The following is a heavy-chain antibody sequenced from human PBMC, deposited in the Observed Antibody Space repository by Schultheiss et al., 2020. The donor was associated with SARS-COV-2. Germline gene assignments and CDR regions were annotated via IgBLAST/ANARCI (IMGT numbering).Heavy chain of an antibody. Sequence: GSLRLSCTVSGGSISSYYWGWIRQPPGKGLEWIGSIYYSGSTYYNPSLKSRVTISVDTSKNQFSLKLSSVTAADTAVYYCARRRNHYYMDVWGKGTTVTVAS. CDR2: IYYSGST. J-gene: IGHJ6*03. V-gene: IGHV4-39*07. CDR3: ARRRNHYYMDV. D-gene: IGHD1-14*01. CDR1: GGSISSYY.